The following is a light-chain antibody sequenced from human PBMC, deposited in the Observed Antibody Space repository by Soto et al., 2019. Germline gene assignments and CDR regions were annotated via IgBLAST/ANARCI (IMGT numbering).Light chain of an antibody. CDR2: KVS. Sequence: DVVMTQSPLSLPVTLGQPASISCRSSQSLLYSDGNTHLNWFHQRPGQSPRRLIYKVSRFSGSGSGTDFTMKSSRVEAEDVAVYYRMQGTHWPPYTFGQGTKLEIK. CDR3: MQGTHWPPYT. J-gene: IGKJ2*01. V-gene: IGKV2-30*01. CDR1: QSLLYSDGNTH.